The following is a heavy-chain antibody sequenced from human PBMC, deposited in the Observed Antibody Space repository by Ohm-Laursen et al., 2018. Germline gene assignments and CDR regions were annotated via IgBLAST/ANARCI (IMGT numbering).Heavy chain of an antibody. V-gene: IGHV1-8*01. D-gene: IGHD6-19*01. J-gene: IGHJ4*02. CDR1: GYTFINYD. CDR2: MNPKSGDT. Sequence: GASVKVSCKAPGYTFINYDIHWVRQASGQGLEWMGWMNPKSGDTGYAHKFQGRVTMARNASISTANMEMSSLRSEDTAVYYCARAAGSSGWYYFDYWGQGTLVTVSS. CDR3: ARAAGSSGWYYFDY.